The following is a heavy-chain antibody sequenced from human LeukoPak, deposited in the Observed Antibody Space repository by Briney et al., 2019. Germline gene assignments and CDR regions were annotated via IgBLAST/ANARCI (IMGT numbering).Heavy chain of an antibody. CDR1: GFTFSDYY. J-gene: IGHJ4*02. CDR2: ISTSGTTM. CDR3: ARGTTGTTDFDY. V-gene: IGHV3-11*01. D-gene: IGHD1-1*01. Sequence: PGGSLRLSCAASGFTFSDYYMNWIRQAPGKGLEWVSYISTSGTTMSYADSVKGRFTISRDSAKNSLYLQMNSLRAEDTAVYYCARGTTGTTDFDYWGQGTLVTGSS.